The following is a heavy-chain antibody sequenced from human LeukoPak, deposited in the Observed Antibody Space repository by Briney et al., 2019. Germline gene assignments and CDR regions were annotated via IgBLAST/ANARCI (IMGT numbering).Heavy chain of an antibody. CDR3: ARDPWGAAAAGPGGHYYYGMDV. V-gene: IGHV1-69*13. CDR1: GGTFSSYA. Sequence: SVKVSCKASGGTFSSYAISWVRQAPGQGLEWMGGIIPIFGTANYAQKFQGRVTITADESTSTAYMELSSLRSEDTAVYYCARDPWGAAAAGPGGHYYYGMDVWGKGTTVTVSS. CDR2: IIPIFGTA. J-gene: IGHJ6*04. D-gene: IGHD6-13*01.